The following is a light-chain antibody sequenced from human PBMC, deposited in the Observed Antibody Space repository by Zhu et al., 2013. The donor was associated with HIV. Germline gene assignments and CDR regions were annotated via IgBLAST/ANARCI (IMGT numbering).Light chain of an antibody. Sequence: EIVLTQSPATLSLSPGERATLSCRASQSVSDYLGWYQQKPGQAPRLLIRGASTRATGIPDRFSGSESGTDFTLTISRLEPEDFAVYYCHQYSSSPRTFGQGTKVEIK. J-gene: IGKJ1*01. V-gene: IGKV3-20*01. CDR1: QSVSDY. CDR3: HQYSSSPRT. CDR2: GAS.